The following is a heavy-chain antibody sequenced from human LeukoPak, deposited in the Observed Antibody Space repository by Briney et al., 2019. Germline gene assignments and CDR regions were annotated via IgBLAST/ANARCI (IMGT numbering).Heavy chain of an antibody. V-gene: IGHV1-8*02. J-gene: IGHJ4*02. Sequence: GASVKVSCKASGYTFTSYDINWVRQATGQGLEWMGWMNPNSGNTGYAQKFQGRVTMTRDTSISTAYMELSRLRSDDTAVYYCARVRIAAAGTLDWGQGTLVTVSS. CDR1: GYTFTSYD. D-gene: IGHD6-13*01. CDR3: ARVRIAAAGTLD. CDR2: MNPNSGNT.